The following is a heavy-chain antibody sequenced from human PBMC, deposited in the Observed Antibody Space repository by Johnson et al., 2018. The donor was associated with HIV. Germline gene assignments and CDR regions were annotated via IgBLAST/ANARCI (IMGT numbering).Heavy chain of an antibody. D-gene: IGHD5-18*01. CDR3: ARPTHSYGYAFDI. J-gene: IGHJ3*02. CDR1: GFTFSSYT. CDR2: IACDGGST. V-gene: IGHV3-30-3*01. Sequence: VLLVESGGGVVQPGRSLRLSCAASGFTFSSYTMHWVRQAPGKGLEWVAVIACDGGSTYYEDSVKGRFTISRDNTKNTLFLQMSSLRSEDTALYYCARPTHSYGYAFDIWGQGTMVTVSS.